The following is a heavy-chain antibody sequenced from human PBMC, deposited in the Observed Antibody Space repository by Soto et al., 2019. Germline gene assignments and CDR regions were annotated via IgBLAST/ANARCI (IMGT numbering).Heavy chain of an antibody. CDR3: ARVFSDSSSVFDP. J-gene: IGHJ5*02. Sequence: QVQLQESGPGLVKPSQTLSLTCTVSGGSISSGGYYWSWIRQHPGKGLEWIGYIYYSGSTYYNPSRKSRVTISVDTSKNQFSLKLSSVTAADMAVYYCARVFSDSSSVFDPWGQGTLVTVSS. V-gene: IGHV4-31*03. CDR1: GGSISSGGYY. D-gene: IGHD6-13*01. CDR2: IYYSGST.